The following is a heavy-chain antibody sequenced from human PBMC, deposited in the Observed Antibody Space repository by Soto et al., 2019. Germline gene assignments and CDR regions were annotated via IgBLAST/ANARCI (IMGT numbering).Heavy chain of an antibody. Sequence: PSETLSLTCTVSGGSVSSGSYYWGWIRQPPGKGLEWVGYIYYSGSTNYNPSLKSRVTISVDTSKNQFSLKLSSVTAADTAVYYCAREGPVYGSGSYYNWFDPWGQGTLVTVS. CDR3: AREGPVYGSGSYYNWFDP. D-gene: IGHD3-10*01. V-gene: IGHV4-61*01. CDR2: IYYSGST. CDR1: GGSVSSGSYY. J-gene: IGHJ5*02.